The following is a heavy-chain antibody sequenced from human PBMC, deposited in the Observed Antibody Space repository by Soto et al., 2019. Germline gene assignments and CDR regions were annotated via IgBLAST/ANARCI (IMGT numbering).Heavy chain of an antibody. Sequence: QVQLVQSGAEVKKPGASVKVSCKASGYTFTSYDINWVRQATGQGLEWMGWMNPNSGNTGYAQKFQGRVTMTRNTSIRTAYMELSSLRSEDTAVYYCARIPLSTLWGGYNDAFDIWGQGTMVTVSS. CDR1: GYTFTSYD. J-gene: IGHJ3*02. CDR3: ARIPLSTLWGGYNDAFDI. V-gene: IGHV1-8*01. CDR2: MNPNSGNT. D-gene: IGHD3-3*01.